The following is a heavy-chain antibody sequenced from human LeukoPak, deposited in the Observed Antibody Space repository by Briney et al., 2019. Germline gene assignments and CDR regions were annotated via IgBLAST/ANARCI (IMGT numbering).Heavy chain of an antibody. CDR1: GFTFSSYW. CDR2: ISSSSSYI. CDR3: ARDRTLRKPSPNYSGSYSALGAFDI. V-gene: IGHV3-21*01. J-gene: IGHJ3*02. Sequence: GGSLRLSCAASGFTFSSYWMHWVRQAPGKGLEWVSSISSSSSYIYYADSVKGRFTISRDNAKNSLYLQMNSLRAEDTAVYYCARDRTLRKPSPNYSGSYSALGAFDIWGQGTMVTVSS. D-gene: IGHD1-26*01.